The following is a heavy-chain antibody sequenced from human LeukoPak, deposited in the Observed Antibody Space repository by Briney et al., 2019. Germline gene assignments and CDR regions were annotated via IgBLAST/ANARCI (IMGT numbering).Heavy chain of an antibody. CDR3: ARTKKDILTGYLFDY. J-gene: IGHJ4*02. CDR1: GGSISSYY. Sequence: SETLSLTCTVSGGSISSYYWSWIRQPPGKGLECIWYIYYSGSTNYNPSLKSRVTISVDTSKNQFSLKLSSVTAADTAVYYCARTKKDILTGYLFDYWGQGTLVTVSS. CDR2: IYYSGST. D-gene: IGHD3-9*01. V-gene: IGHV4-59*01.